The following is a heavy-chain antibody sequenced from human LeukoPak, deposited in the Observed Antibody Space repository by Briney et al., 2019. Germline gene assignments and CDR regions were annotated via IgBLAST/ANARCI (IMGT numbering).Heavy chain of an antibody. V-gene: IGHV1-69*13. CDR1: GYTFTGYY. Sequence: ASVKVSCKASGYTFTGYYMHWVRQAPGQGLEWMGGIIPIFGTANYAQKFQGRVTITADESTSTAYMELSSLRSEDTAVYYCARNYYGSGSYWGYWGQGTLVTVSS. CDR2: IIPIFGTA. CDR3: ARNYYGSGSYWGY. D-gene: IGHD3-10*01. J-gene: IGHJ4*02.